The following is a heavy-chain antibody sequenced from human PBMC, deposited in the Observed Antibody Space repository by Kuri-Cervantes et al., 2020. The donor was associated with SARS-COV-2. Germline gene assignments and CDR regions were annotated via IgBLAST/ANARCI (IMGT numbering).Heavy chain of an antibody. V-gene: IGHV3-30*02. D-gene: IGHD4-17*01. Sequence: GESLKISCAASGFTFSSYGMHWVRQAPGKGLEWVAFIRYDGSNKYYADSVKGRFTISRDNSKNTLYLQMNSLRAEDTAVYYCAKIRRRATVTTLDFDLWGRGTLVTVSS. CDR3: AKIRRRATVTTLDFDL. CDR2: IRYDGSNK. CDR1: GFTFSSYG. J-gene: IGHJ2*01.